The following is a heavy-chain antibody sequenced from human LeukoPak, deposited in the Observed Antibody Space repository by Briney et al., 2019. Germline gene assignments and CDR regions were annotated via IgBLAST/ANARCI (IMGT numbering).Heavy chain of an antibody. CDR3: ARVRLGGHSDY. CDR2: NTSGSSPI. Sequence: GGSLRLSCAASGFTFSSSSMSWVRQAPGKGLEWVSYNTSGSSPISYADSVKGRFTISRDNAKNSLFLQMNSLRDGDTAVYYCARVRLGGHSDYWGQGTLVTVSS. CDR1: GFTFSSSS. J-gene: IGHJ4*02. V-gene: IGHV3-48*02. D-gene: IGHD3-16*01.